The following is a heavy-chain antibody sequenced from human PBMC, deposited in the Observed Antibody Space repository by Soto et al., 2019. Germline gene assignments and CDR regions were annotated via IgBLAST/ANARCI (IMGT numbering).Heavy chain of an antibody. CDR2: ISYDGSNK. CDR1: GFTFSSYG. J-gene: IGHJ4*02. V-gene: IGHV3-30*03. CDR3: SGGYYFDY. D-gene: IGHD6-19*01. Sequence: QVQLVESGGGVVQPGRSLRLSCAASGFTFSSYGMHWVRQAPGKGLEWVVVISYDGSNKYYADSVKGRFTISRDNSKNTLYLQMNSLRAEDTAVYYCSGGYYFDYWGQGTLVTVSS.